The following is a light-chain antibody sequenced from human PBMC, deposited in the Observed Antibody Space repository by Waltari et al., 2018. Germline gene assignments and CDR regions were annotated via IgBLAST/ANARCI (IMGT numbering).Light chain of an antibody. J-gene: IGKJ1*01. CDR2: GAS. V-gene: IGKV3-20*01. CDR1: QNIGSY. CDR3: QNHERLPAT. Sequence: EVVLTQSPGTLSLSPGETATLSCRASQNIGSYFVWYQQKSGQAPRLLIYGASTRATGIPDRFSGSGSVTDFSLTISRLEAEDFAVYYCQNHERLPATFGQGTKVEIK.